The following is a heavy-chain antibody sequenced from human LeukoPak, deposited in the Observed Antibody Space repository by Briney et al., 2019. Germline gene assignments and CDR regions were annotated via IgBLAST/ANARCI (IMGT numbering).Heavy chain of an antibody. CDR2: IFPSGGEI. V-gene: IGHV3-23*01. CDR3: AKGGLITFDI. J-gene: IGHJ3*02. CDR1: GFTFSTFA. D-gene: IGHD3-10*01. Sequence: PGGSLRLSCAASGFTFSTFAMIWVRQPPGKGLEWVSSIFPSGGEIHYADSVKGRFTISRDNSKNTLYLQMNSLRAEDTAAYYCAKGGLITFDIWGQGTMVTVSS.